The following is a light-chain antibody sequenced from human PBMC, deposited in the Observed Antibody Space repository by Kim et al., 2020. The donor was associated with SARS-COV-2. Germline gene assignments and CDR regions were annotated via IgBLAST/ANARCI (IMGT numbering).Light chain of an antibody. CDR1: QSLLHDNGYNY. J-gene: IGKJ2*02. CDR2: LGS. CDR3: MQALQTPRT. V-gene: IGKV2-28*01. Sequence: DIVMTQSPDSLPVTPGEPASISCRSSQSLLHDNGYNYLDWYVQKPGQSPQVLIYLGSNRASGVPDRFSGRGSGTDFTLKISRVEAEDVGVYYCMQALQTPRTFGQGTKLEI.